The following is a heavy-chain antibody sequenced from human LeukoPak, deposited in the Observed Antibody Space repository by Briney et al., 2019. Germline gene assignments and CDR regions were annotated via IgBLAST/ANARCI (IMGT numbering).Heavy chain of an antibody. J-gene: IGHJ4*02. CDR3: ARSAGIVGATSDY. CDR2: ISGSGGST. CDR1: GFTFSSYA. Sequence: PGGSLRLSCAASGFTFSSYAMSWVRQAPGKGLEWVSAISGSGGSTYYADSVKGRFTISRDNAKNSLYLQMNSLRAEDTAVYYCARSAGIVGATSDYWGQGTLVTVSS. D-gene: IGHD1-26*01. V-gene: IGHV3-23*01.